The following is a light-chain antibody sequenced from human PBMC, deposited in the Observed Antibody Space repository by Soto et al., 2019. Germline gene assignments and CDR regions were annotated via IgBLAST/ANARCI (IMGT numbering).Light chain of an antibody. CDR2: SNN. Sequence: QTVVTQPPSASGTPGQRVTISCSGSSSNIGRNSVNWYQQLPGTAPKLLMYSNNQRPSGAPDRFSGSKSGTSASLAISGLQSEDEADYYCAAWDDSLSVVVFGGGTQLTVL. CDR3: AAWDDSLSVVV. J-gene: IGLJ2*01. CDR1: SSNIGRNS. V-gene: IGLV1-44*01.